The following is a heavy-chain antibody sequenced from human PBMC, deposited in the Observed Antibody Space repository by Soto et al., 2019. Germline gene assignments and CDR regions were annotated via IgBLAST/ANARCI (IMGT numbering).Heavy chain of an antibody. CDR2: IMPIFGTP. Sequence: QVQLEQSGAEVKRPGSSVKVSCKTSGGNFNTYPISWVRQAPGHRLAWMGKIMPIFGTPDYAQKFQGRVTINADEAITTVYMELRSLKSDDSAVYYCARDSRLWGSTGWKREKLFDIWGQGTMVTVSS. D-gene: IGHD3-16*01. CDR3: ARDSRLWGSTGWKREKLFDI. V-gene: IGHV1-69*18. J-gene: IGHJ3*02. CDR1: GGNFNTYP.